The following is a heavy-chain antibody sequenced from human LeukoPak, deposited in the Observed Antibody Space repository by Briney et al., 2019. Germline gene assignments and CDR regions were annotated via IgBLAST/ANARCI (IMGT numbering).Heavy chain of an antibody. Sequence: GGSLRLSCAASGFIFSDHYMDWVRQTPGKGLEWVGRIRNKANDYTTQYAASVKGRFTISRDDSTNSSYLQMNSLKTEDTAVYFCARPYSSSWTSTYFDYWGQGTLVTVSS. J-gene: IGHJ4*02. CDR1: GFIFSDHY. CDR3: ARPYSSSWTSTYFDY. D-gene: IGHD6-13*01. CDR2: IRNKANDYTT. V-gene: IGHV3-72*01.